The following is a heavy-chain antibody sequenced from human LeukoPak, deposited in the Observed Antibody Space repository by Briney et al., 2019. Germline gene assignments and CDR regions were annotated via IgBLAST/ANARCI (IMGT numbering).Heavy chain of an antibody. Sequence: ASVKVSCKASGYTFTNYGLNWVRQAPGQGLEWMGWINTNTGNPTYAQGFTGRFVSSLDTSVSTAYLQISSLETEDSAVYYCARALNVISPAYWGQGTLVSVSS. D-gene: IGHD2-15*01. CDR3: ARALNVISPAY. J-gene: IGHJ4*02. CDR1: GYTFTNYG. CDR2: INTNTGNP. V-gene: IGHV7-4-1*02.